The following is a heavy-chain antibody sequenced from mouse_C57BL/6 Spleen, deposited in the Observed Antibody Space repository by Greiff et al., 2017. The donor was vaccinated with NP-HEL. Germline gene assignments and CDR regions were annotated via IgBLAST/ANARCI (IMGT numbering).Heavy chain of an antibody. V-gene: IGHV5-4*01. Sequence: EVHLVESGGGLVKPGGSLKLSCAASGFTFSSYAMSWVRQTPEKRLEWVATISDGGSYTYYPDNVKGRFTISRDNAKNNLYLQMSHLKSEDTAMYYCARGPSFDYWGQGTTLTVSS. CDR1: GFTFSSYA. J-gene: IGHJ2*01. CDR2: ISDGGSYT. CDR3: ARGPSFDY.